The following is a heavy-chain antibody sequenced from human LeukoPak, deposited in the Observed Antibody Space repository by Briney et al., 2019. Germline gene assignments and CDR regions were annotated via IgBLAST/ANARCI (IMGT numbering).Heavy chain of an antibody. D-gene: IGHD2-2*01. V-gene: IGHV3-30*04. Sequence: PGGSLRLSCAASGFTFSSYAMHWVRQAPGKGLEWVAVISYDGSNKYYADSVKGRFTISRDNSKNTLYLQMNSLRAEDTAVYYCARDPGDCSSTSCHQDNWFDPWGQGTLVTVSS. CDR2: ISYDGSNK. J-gene: IGHJ5*02. CDR1: GFTFSSYA. CDR3: ARDPGDCSSTSCHQDNWFDP.